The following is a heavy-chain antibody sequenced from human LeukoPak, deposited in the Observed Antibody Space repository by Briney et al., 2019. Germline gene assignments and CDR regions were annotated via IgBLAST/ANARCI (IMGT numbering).Heavy chain of an antibody. CDR2: IYSGGST. J-gene: IGHJ4*02. V-gene: IGHV3-53*01. CDR1: GFTVSSNY. Sequence: GGSLRLSCAASGFTVSSNYMSWVRQAPGKGLEWVSVIYSGGSTYYADSVKGRFTISRDNAKNSLYLQMNSLRDEDTAVYYCASDRLTPVDYWGQGTLVTVSS. D-gene: IGHD1-14*01. CDR3: ASDRLTPVDY.